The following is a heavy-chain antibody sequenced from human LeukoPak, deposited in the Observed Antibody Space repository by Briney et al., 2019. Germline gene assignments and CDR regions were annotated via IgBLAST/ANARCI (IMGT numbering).Heavy chain of an antibody. CDR3: AKDQLRGSSGWYFDY. D-gene: IGHD6-19*01. V-gene: IGHV3-23*01. Sequence: PGGSLRLSCAASEFTFSSYAMSWVRQAPGKGLEWVSAISGSGGSTYYADSVKGRFTISRDNSKNTLYLQMNSLRAEDTAVYYCAKDQLRGSSGWYFDYWGQGTLVTASS. CDR1: EFTFSSYA. J-gene: IGHJ4*02. CDR2: ISGSGGST.